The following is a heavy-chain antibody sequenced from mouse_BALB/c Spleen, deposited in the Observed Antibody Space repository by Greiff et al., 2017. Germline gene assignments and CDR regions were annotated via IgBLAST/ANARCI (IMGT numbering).Heavy chain of an antibody. CDR1: GFTFNTYA. J-gene: IGHJ1*01. D-gene: IGHD1-1*01. CDR2: IRSKSNNYAT. V-gene: IGHV10-1*02. CDR3: VRLGTTVNWYFDV. Sequence: EVQGVESGGGLVQPKGSLKLSCAASGFTFNTYAMNWVRQAPGKGLEWVARIRSKSNNYATYYADSVKDRFTISRDDSQSMLYLQMNNLKTEDTAMYYCVRLGTTVNWYFDVWGAGTTVTVSS.